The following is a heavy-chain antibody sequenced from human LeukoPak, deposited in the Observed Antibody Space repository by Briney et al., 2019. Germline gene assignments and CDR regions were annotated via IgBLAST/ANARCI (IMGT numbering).Heavy chain of an antibody. CDR2: MNPNSGST. Sequence: ASVKVSCKASGYTFTSYDINWVRQATGQGLEWMGWMNPNSGSTGYAQKFQGRVTITTNTSISTAYMELSSLRSEDTAVYYCARGTYSSSEAYYFDYWGQGTLVTVSS. V-gene: IGHV1-8*03. D-gene: IGHD6-6*01. CDR1: GYTFTSYD. CDR3: ARGTYSSSEAYYFDY. J-gene: IGHJ4*02.